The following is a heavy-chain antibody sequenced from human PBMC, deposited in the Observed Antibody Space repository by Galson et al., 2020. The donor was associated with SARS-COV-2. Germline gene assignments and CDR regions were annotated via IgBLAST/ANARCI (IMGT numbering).Heavy chain of an antibody. D-gene: IGHD2-21*01. V-gene: IGHV1-46*01. J-gene: IGHJ4*02. CDR1: GYTFTSYY. CDR2: INPRDDIT. CDR3: ARGWGDTSSSFFDY. Sequence: ASVKVSCKASGYTFTSYYLHWVRQAPGQGLEWVGIINPRDDITAYAQKFQGRVTMTRDTSTSTVYMELSSLRPEDTAVYYCARGWGDTSSSFFDYWGRGTLVTVSS.